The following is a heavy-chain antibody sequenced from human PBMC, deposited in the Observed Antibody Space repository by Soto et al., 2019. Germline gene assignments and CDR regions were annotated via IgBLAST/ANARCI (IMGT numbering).Heavy chain of an antibody. CDR3: AKDGPVNNWFGSGYFYYFDY. J-gene: IGHJ4*02. V-gene: IGHV3-30*18. CDR1: GFTFSSYG. D-gene: IGHD3-3*01. Sequence: GGSLRLSCAASGFTFSSYGMHWVRQAPGKGLEWVAVISYDGSNKYYADSVKGRFTISRDNSKNTLYLQMNSLRAEDTAVYYCAKDGPVNNWFGSGYFYYFDYRGQVPMVPVSS. CDR2: ISYDGSNK.